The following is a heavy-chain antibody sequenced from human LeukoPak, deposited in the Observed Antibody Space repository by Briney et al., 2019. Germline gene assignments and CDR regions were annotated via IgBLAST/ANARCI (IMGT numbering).Heavy chain of an antibody. D-gene: IGHD3-9*01. CDR2: ISGSGGST. Sequence: GGTLRLSCAASGFTFSSYGMSWVRQAPGQGLEWVSAISGSGGSTYYADSVKGRFTISRDNSKNTLYLQMNSLRAEDTAVYYCVARYFDWLLFFDYWGQGTLVTVSS. CDR3: VARYFDWLLFFDY. V-gene: IGHV3-23*01. CDR1: GFTFSSYG. J-gene: IGHJ4*02.